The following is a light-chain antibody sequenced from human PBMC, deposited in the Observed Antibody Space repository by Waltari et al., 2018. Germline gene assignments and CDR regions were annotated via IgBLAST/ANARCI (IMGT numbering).Light chain of an antibody. CDR3: QQRSNWPPLT. V-gene: IGKV3-11*01. J-gene: IGKJ4*01. Sequence: EVVLTQSPASLSSSPGERVTLSCRASQNLHKYLAWYQQKPGQAPRLLIYEASNRATGIPDRFSGSGSGTDFTLTIDSLEPEDFAVYFCQQRSNWPPLTFGGGTKVESK. CDR1: QNLHKY. CDR2: EAS.